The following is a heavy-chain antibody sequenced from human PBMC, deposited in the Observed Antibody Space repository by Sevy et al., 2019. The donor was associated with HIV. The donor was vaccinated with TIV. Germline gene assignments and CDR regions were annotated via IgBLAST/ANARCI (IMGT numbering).Heavy chain of an antibody. J-gene: IGHJ6*02. CDR1: GFTFSSYS. V-gene: IGHV3-48*02. D-gene: IGHD6-19*01. Sequence: GGSLRLSCAASGFTFSSYSMNWVRQAPGKGLEWVSYISSSSSTIYYADSVKGRFTISRDNAKNSLYLQMNSLRDEDTAVYYCAREFRIAVAGTYYYYYGMDVWGQGTTVTVSS. CDR3: AREFRIAVAGTYYYYYGMDV. CDR2: ISSSSSTI.